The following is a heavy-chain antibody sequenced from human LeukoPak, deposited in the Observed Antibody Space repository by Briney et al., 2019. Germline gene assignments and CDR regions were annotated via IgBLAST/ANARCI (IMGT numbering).Heavy chain of an antibody. Sequence: ASVKVSCKASGYTFTSYDINWVRQAPGQGLEWLGGIMPLFGTAGYAQKFQGRVTITKDESTRTVYLELTSLTSDDTAVYYCARDVHGGYGSGWFDPWGQGTLVSVSS. V-gene: IGHV1-69*05. CDR1: GYTFTSYD. CDR2: IMPLFGTA. CDR3: ARDVHGGYGSGWFDP. D-gene: IGHD5-12*01. J-gene: IGHJ5*02.